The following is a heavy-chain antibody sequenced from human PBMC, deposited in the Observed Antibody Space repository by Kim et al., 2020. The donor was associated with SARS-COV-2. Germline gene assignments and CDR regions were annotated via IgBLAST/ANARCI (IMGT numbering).Heavy chain of an antibody. J-gene: IGHJ4*02. Sequence: SETLSLTCTVSGGSISSSSYYWGWIRQPPGKGLEWIGSIYYSGSTYYNPSLKSRVTISVDTSKNQFSLKLSSVTAADTAVYYCARHHSRRDGYNYGPGPTDLVDYWGQGTLVTVSS. CDR3: ARHHSRRDGYNYGPGPTDLVDY. D-gene: IGHD5-12*01. CDR2: IYYSGST. V-gene: IGHV4-39*01. CDR1: GGSISSSSYY.